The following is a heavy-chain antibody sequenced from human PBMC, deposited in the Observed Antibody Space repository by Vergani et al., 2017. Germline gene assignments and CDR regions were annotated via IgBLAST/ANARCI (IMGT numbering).Heavy chain of an antibody. CDR1: GFTFSSHA. J-gene: IGHJ5*02. CDR3: ARGNYYGSGTYVDP. CDR2: IKNTGDST. V-gene: IGHV3-23*01. Sequence: EVLLLQSEGAVVQPGGSLRLSCVASGFTFSSHAMSWVRQGHGQGLEWVSSIKNTGDSTHYADSVKGRFTISRDNSKNTLHLQINNLRVEDTAVYYCARGNYYGSGTYVDPWGQGTLVTVSS. D-gene: IGHD3-10*01.